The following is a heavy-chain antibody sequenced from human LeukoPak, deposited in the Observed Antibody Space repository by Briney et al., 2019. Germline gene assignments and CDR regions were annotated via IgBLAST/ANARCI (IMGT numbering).Heavy chain of an antibody. J-gene: IGHJ4*02. CDR2: ITAYNGNT. Sequence: ASVKVSCKASGYTFTSYGISWVRQAPGQGLEWMGWITAYNGNTNYAQKLQGRVTMTTDTSTSTAYMELRSLRSDDTAVYYCARIPPPGIAAAGGYWGQGTLVTVSS. D-gene: IGHD6-13*01. CDR3: ARIPPPGIAAAGGY. CDR1: GYTFTSYG. V-gene: IGHV1-18*01.